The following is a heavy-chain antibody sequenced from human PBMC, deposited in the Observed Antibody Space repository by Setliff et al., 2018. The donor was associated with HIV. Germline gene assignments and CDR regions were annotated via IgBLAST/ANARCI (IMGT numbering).Heavy chain of an antibody. CDR3: ARETPAQTMIVVVPFDP. V-gene: IGHV4-4*07. CDR1: GGSVTTYY. J-gene: IGHJ5*02. CDR2: IFPRGST. Sequence: SETLSLTCTVSGGSVTTYYWSWIRQSPARGLEWIGNIFPRGSTNYNPSLKSRVTLSLDTSKNQFSLNVDSVTAADTAVYYCARETPAQTMIVVVPFDPWGQGTLVTVSS. D-gene: IGHD3-22*01.